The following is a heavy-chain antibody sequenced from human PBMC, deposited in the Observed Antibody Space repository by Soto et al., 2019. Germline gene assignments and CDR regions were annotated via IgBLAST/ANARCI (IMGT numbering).Heavy chain of an antibody. V-gene: IGHV4-31*03. CDR2: IYYSGST. D-gene: IGHD1-1*01. Sequence: QVQLQESGPGLVKPSQNLSLTCTVSGGSISSGGYYWSWIRQHPGKGLEWIGYIYYSGSTYYNPSLKSRVTISVDTSKNQFSLKLSSVTAADTAVYYCASELVFSGGRPNWYFDLWGRGTLVTVSS. CDR3: ASELVFSGGRPNWYFDL. CDR1: GGSISSGGYY. J-gene: IGHJ2*01.